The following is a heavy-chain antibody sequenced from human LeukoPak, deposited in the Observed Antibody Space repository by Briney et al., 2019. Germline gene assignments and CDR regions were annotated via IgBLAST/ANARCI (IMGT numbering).Heavy chain of an antibody. Sequence: PGGSLRLSCAASGFTFSSYWMTWVRQAPGKGLEWVANIKEDGSEIYYVDSVKGRFTISRDNAKNSPYLQLNSVRSEDTAVYYCARSPYDFWSAYLHYFDYWGQGTLVAVSS. V-gene: IGHV3-7*01. CDR1: GFTFSSYW. J-gene: IGHJ4*02. CDR3: ARSPYDFWSAYLHYFDY. CDR2: IKEDGSEI. D-gene: IGHD3-3*01.